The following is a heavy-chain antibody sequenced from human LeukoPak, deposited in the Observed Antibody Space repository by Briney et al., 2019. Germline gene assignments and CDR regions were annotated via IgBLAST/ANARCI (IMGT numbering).Heavy chain of an antibody. D-gene: IGHD5-18*01. CDR2: IYYSGST. J-gene: IGHJ4*02. CDR1: GGSISSGGYS. V-gene: IGHV4-30-4*07. Sequence: PSETLSLTCAVSGGSISSGGYSWSWIRQPQGKGLEWIGYIYYSGSTYYNPSLKSRVTISVDTSKNQFSLKLSSVTAADTAVYYCASSVDTAMVFDYWGQGTLVTVSS. CDR3: ASSVDTAMVFDY.